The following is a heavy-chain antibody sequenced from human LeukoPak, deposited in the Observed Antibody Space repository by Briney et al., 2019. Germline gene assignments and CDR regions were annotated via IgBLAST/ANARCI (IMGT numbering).Heavy chain of an antibody. CDR1: GGSISSYY. CDR2: ISSGGSTI. CDR3: ARGWFDS. V-gene: IGHV3-11*04. Sequence: LSLTCTVSGGSISSYYWSWIRQPAGKGLEWLSYISSGGSTIYYADSVKGRFTISRDNPKNSLYMQMNSLGAEDTAFYYCARGWFDSWGQGTLVTVSS. J-gene: IGHJ5*01.